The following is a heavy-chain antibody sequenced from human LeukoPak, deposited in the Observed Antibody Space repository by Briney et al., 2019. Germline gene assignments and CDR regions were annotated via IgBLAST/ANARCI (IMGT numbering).Heavy chain of an antibody. CDR2: IYYSGST. CDR3: ARYLGGYYDYVWGSYPSDAFDI. Sequence: SETLSLTCTVSGGSISSYYWSWIRQPPGKGLEWIGYIYYSGSTNYNPSLKSRVTISVDTSKNQFSLKLGSVTAADTAVYYCARYLGGYYDYVWGSYPSDAFDIWGQGTMVTVSS. CDR1: GGSISSYY. D-gene: IGHD3-16*01. V-gene: IGHV4-59*01. J-gene: IGHJ3*02.